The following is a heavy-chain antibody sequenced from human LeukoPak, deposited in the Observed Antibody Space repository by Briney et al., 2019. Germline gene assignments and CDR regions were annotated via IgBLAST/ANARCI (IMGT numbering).Heavy chain of an antibody. CDR2: IIGVGAVA. V-gene: IGHV3-23*01. Sequence: GGSLRLSCAASGFTFSNFAMAWVRQVPEKGLEWVSFIIGVGAVAHYADSVRGRFTISKDNSQNPLYLEMNSLRADDTAVYYCAKASYSYGNDAFDIWGQGTKVTVSS. CDR3: AKASYSYGNDAFDI. D-gene: IGHD3-16*02. J-gene: IGHJ3*02. CDR1: GFTFSNFA.